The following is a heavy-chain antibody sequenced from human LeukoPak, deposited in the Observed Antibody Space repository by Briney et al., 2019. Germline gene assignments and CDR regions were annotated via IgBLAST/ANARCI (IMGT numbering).Heavy chain of an antibody. V-gene: IGHV4-34*01. CDR3: ARKLLQRFDY. CDR2: INHIGST. D-gene: IGHD2/OR15-2a*01. CDR1: GGSFSGHY. J-gene: IGHJ4*02. Sequence: SETLSLTCAVYGGSFSGHYWSWIRQPPGKGLEWTGEINHIGSTNYNPSLKSRVTISVDTSKNQFSLKLSSVTAADTAVYYCARKLLQRFDYWGQGTLVTVSS.